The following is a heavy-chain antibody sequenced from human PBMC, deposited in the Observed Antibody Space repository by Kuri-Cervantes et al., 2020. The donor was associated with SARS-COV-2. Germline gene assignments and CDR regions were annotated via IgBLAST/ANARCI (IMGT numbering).Heavy chain of an antibody. CDR3: ARDPNYGSSGYYGLTFDY. V-gene: IGHV1-18*01. CDR1: GYTFTSYG. J-gene: IGHJ4*02. CDR2: ISAYNGNT. Sequence: ASVKVSCKASGYTFTSYGISWVRQAPGQGLEWMGWISAYNGNTNYAQKLQGRVTMTTDTSTSTAYMELRSLRSDDTAVYYCARDPNYGSSGYYGLTFDYWGQGTLVTVSS. D-gene: IGHD3-22*01.